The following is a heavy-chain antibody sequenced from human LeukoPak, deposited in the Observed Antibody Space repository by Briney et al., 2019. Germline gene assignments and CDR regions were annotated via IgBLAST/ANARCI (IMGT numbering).Heavy chain of an antibody. CDR2: ISSSSSYI. J-gene: IGHJ4*02. V-gene: IGHV3-21*01. D-gene: IGHD4-17*01. CDR1: GFTFSSYS. Sequence: GGSLRLSCAASGFTFSSYSMNWVRQAPGKGVEWVSSISSSSSYIYYADSVKGRFTISRDNAKNSLYLQMNSLRAEDTAVYYCARDRQDDYGDLEPFDYWGQGTLVTVSS. CDR3: ARDRQDDYGDLEPFDY.